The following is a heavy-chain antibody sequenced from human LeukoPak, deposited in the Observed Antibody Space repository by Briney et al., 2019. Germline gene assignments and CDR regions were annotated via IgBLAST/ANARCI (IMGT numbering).Heavy chain of an antibody. V-gene: IGHV3-23*01. CDR1: GYTFNSYA. Sequence: GVSLRLSCAASGYTFNSYAMSWVRQAPGKGLEWVSAISGSGGSTYYADSVKGRFTISRDNSKNTLYLQMNSLRAEDTALYYCAKEPASGSCFDYWGQGTLVTVSS. D-gene: IGHD3-10*01. J-gene: IGHJ4*02. CDR3: AKEPASGSCFDY. CDR2: ISGSGGST.